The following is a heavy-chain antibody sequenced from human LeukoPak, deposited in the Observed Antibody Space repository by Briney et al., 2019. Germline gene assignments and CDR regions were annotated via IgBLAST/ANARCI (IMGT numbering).Heavy chain of an antibody. CDR2: ISYDGSNK. V-gene: IGHV3-30*18. J-gene: IGHJ4*02. CDR3: AKAGRYFDWLLLAPIDY. Sequence: GGSLRLSCAASGFTFSSYGMHWVRQAPGKGLEWVAVISYDGSNKSYADSVKGRFTISRDNSKNTLYLQMNSLRAEDTAVYYCAKAGRYFDWLLLAPIDYWGQGTLVTVSS. CDR1: GFTFSSYG. D-gene: IGHD3-9*01.